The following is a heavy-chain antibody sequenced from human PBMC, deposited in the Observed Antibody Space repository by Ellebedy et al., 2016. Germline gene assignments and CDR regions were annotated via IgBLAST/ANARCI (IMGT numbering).Heavy chain of an antibody. J-gene: IGHJ3*01. V-gene: IGHV4-61*05. CDR2: AHHAGGT. CDR3: AKWNGGWYAFEV. CDR1: GGSISSNNYY. Sequence: SETLSLTCTVSGGSISSNNYYWGWVRQPPGRGLEWIGFAHHAGGTSYNPSLKSRVTMSVDTSKSQFSLRLTSVTAADTAVYYCAKWNGGWYAFEVWGQGTMVTVSS. D-gene: IGHD6-19*01.